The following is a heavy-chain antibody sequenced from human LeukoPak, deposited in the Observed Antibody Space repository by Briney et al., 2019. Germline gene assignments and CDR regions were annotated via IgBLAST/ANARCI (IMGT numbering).Heavy chain of an antibody. CDR3: ARDQGPMVRGVKGESAFDI. CDR2: TNAGNGNT. J-gene: IGHJ3*02. Sequence: RASVKVSCKASGYTFTSYAMHWVRQAPGQRLEWMGWTNAGNGNTKYSQKLQGRVTITRDTSASTAYMELSSLRSEDTAVYYCARDQGPMVRGVKGESAFDIWGQGTMVTVSS. CDR1: GYTFTSYA. D-gene: IGHD3-10*01. V-gene: IGHV1-3*01.